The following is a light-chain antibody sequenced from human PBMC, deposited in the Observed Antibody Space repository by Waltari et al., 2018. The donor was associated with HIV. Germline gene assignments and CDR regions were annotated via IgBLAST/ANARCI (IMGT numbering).Light chain of an antibody. CDR3: QSYDSSLSGSV. V-gene: IGLV1-40*01. J-gene: IGLJ2*01. Sequence: QSVLTQPPSVSGAPGQRVTISCTGSSSNIGAGYDVHWYQQLPGTAPKLLIYGHSNRPSGVPDRFSGSKSGTSASLAITGLQAEDEADYYCQSYDSSLSGSVFGGETKLTVL. CDR2: GHS. CDR1: SSNIGAGYD.